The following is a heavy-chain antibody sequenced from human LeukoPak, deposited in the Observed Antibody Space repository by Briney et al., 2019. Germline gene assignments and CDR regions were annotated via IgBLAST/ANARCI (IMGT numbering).Heavy chain of an antibody. V-gene: IGHV4-39*07. CDR3: ARARAGDYGNIDY. CDR1: GGSISSSSYY. D-gene: IGHD4-17*01. J-gene: IGHJ4*02. CDR2: IYYSGST. Sequence: SETLSLTCTVSGGSISSSSYYWGWIRQPPGKGLEWIGSIYYSGSTYYNPSLKSRVTISVDTSKNQFSLKLSSVTAADTAVYYCARARAGDYGNIDYWGQGTLVTVSS.